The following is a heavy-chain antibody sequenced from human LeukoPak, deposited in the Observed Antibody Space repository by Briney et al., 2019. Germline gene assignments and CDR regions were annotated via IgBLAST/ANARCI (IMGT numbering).Heavy chain of an antibody. CDR3: ARDWGYYDSSGSDY. CDR1: GFTFSSYS. J-gene: IGHJ4*02. CDR2: ISSSSSYV. Sequence: GGSLRLSCAASGFTFSSYSMNGVRQAPGKGLEWVSSISSSSSYVYYADSVKGRFTISRDNDKNSLYLQMNSLRAEDTAVYYCARDWGYYDSSGSDYWGQGTLVTVSS. V-gene: IGHV3-21*01. D-gene: IGHD3-22*01.